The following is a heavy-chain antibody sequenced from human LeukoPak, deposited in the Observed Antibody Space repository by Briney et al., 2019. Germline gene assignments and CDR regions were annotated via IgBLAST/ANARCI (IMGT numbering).Heavy chain of an antibody. Sequence: GGSLRLSCAASGFTFSRYAVHWVRQAPGKGLEWVAVISSDGGKKYYADSVKGRFTISRDNSKNTLYLQMNSLRAEDTAVYYCAKPHMVRGVAPFDYWGQGTLVTVSS. D-gene: IGHD3-10*01. CDR1: GFTFSRYA. CDR3: AKPHMVRGVAPFDY. CDR2: ISSDGGKK. J-gene: IGHJ4*02. V-gene: IGHV3-30-3*02.